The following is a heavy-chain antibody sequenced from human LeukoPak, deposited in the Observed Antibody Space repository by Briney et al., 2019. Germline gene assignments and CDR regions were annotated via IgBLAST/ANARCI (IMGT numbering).Heavy chain of an antibody. V-gene: IGHV3-23*01. D-gene: IGHD3-3*01. J-gene: IGHJ4*02. CDR3: AKGLLITILGSLDY. CDR2: ITGSGRTT. CDR1: GSTFSSYA. Sequence: GGSLRLSCAASGSTFSSYATSWVRKAPGKGLEWVSGITGSGRTTYYADSVKGRFTISRDNSKNSLYLQINSLRAEDTAVYYCAKGLLITILGSLDYWGQGTLVTVSS.